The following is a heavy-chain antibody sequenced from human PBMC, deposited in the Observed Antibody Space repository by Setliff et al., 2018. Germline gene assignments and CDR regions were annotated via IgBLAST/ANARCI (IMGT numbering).Heavy chain of an antibody. Sequence: ASVKVSCKASGYTFTSYGISWVRQAPGQGLEWMGWISAYNGNTNYAQKLQGRVTMTTDTSTSTAYMELRGLKSDDTATYYCARFRVSSGGYNYYAMDVWGQGTTVTVSS. J-gene: IGHJ6*02. D-gene: IGHD1-26*01. CDR2: ISAYNGNT. V-gene: IGHV1-18*01. CDR1: GYTFTSYG. CDR3: ARFRVSSGGYNYYAMDV.